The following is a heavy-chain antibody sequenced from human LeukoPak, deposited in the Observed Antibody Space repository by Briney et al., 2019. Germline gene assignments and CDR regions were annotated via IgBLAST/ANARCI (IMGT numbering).Heavy chain of an antibody. CDR2: VRDNGEN. Sequence: SETLSLTCTVSGGSINAYYWSWIRQPPGKGLEWIAYVRDNGENNYNPSLKSRVAISVDTANNQISLRLNFVTAADTAIYYCARQPANTVAFDIWGLGTMVTVSS. J-gene: IGHJ3*02. D-gene: IGHD4-11*01. CDR3: ARQPANTVAFDI. V-gene: IGHV4-59*08. CDR1: GGSINAYY.